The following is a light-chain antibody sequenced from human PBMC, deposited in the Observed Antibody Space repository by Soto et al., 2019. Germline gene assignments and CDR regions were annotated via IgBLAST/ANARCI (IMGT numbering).Light chain of an antibody. CDR1: QSISSW. CDR2: KAS. J-gene: IGKJ2*01. CDR3: QQYNSYSRDT. V-gene: IGKV1-5*03. Sequence: DIQMTQSPSTLSASVGDRVTITCRASQSISSWLAWYQQKPGKAPKLLIYKASSLESGVPSRFSVSGSGTEFTLTLSSLQPDDYATYYCQQYNSYSRDTFGQGTKLEIK.